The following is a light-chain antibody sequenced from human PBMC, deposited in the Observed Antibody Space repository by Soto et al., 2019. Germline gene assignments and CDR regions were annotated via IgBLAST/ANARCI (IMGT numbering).Light chain of an antibody. Sequence: QSVLTQPPSASGTPGQRVTISCSGSSSNIGSNYVCWYQHLPGTAPKLLISSNNQRPSGVPDRFSGSKSGTSASLAISGLRSEDEADYYCATWDDSLSGHYVFGTGTKVTVL. J-gene: IGLJ1*01. CDR3: ATWDDSLSGHYV. CDR1: SSNIGSNY. V-gene: IGLV1-47*02. CDR2: SNN.